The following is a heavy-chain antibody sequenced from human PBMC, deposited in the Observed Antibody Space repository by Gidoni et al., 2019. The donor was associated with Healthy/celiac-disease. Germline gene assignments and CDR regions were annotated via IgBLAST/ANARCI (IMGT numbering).Heavy chain of an antibody. J-gene: IGHJ6*02. Sequence: QVTLKESGPELVKPTQTLTLTCTFSGFSLSTSGMRVSWIRQPPGKALEWLARIDWDDDKFYSTSLKTRLTISKDTSKNQVVLTMTNMDPVDTATYYCARTTYGSGTYYGMDVWGQGTTVTVSS. V-gene: IGHV2-70*04. CDR2: IDWDDDK. CDR1: GFSLSTSGMR. CDR3: ARTTYGSGTYYGMDV. D-gene: IGHD3-10*01.